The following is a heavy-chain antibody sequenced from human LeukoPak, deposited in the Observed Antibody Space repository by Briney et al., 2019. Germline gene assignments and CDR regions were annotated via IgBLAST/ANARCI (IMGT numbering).Heavy chain of an antibody. CDR1: GFTFSSYS. CDR3: ARAPDIVVVPALFDY. V-gene: IGHV3-21*01. Sequence: GGSLRLSCAASGFTFSSYSMNWVRQAPGKGLEWVSYISSSSSYIYYADSVKGRFTISRDNAKNSLYLQMNSLRAEDTAVYYCARAPDIVVVPALFDYWGPGTLVTVSS. CDR2: ISSSSSYI. J-gene: IGHJ4*02. D-gene: IGHD2-2*01.